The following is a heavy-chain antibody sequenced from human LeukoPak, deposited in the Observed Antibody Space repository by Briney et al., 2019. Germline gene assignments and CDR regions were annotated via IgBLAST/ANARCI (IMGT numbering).Heavy chain of an antibody. J-gene: IGHJ3*02. CDR3: ARDAFDI. Sequence: PSETLSLTCAVYGGSFSGYYWNWIRQPPGKGLEWIGEINHSGSTNYNPSLKSRVTISVDTSKNQFSLKLSSVTAADTAVYYCARDAFDIWGQGTMVTGSS. CDR2: INHSGST. V-gene: IGHV4-34*01. CDR1: GGSFSGYY.